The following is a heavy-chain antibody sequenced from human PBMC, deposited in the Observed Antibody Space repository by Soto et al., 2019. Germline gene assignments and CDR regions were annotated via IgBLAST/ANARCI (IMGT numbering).Heavy chain of an antibody. CDR1: GFTFSSYS. J-gene: IGHJ4*02. D-gene: IGHD6-13*01. Sequence: GGSLRLSCAASGFTFSSYSMSWVRQAPGQGLEWVSAISGSGSNPYYADSVKGRFTISRDNSKNTLYLQMNSLRAADTAVYYCARHAPGAAAGAHDYWGQGTLVTVSS. V-gene: IGHV3-23*01. CDR3: ARHAPGAAAGAHDY. CDR2: ISGSGSNP.